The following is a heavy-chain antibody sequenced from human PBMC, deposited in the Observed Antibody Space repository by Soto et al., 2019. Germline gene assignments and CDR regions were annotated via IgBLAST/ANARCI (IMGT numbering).Heavy chain of an antibody. V-gene: IGHV4-31*11. D-gene: IGHD3-3*01. CDR3: ARWWSGSRQGFDP. Sequence: SETLSLTCAVSGGSISSGDYSWNWIRQHPGKGLEWIGYIYYSGSTYYNPSLKSRVTISVDTSKNQFSLKLSSVTAADTAVYYCARWWSGSRQGFDPWGQGTLVTVSS. J-gene: IGHJ5*02. CDR1: GGSISSGDYS. CDR2: IYYSGST.